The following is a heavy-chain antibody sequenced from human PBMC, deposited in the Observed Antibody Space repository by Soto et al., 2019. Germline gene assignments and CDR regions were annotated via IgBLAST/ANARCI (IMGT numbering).Heavy chain of an antibody. D-gene: IGHD5-18*01. Sequence: GGSLRLSCAASGFTFSSYAMHWVRQAPGKGLEWVAVISYDGSNKYYADSVKGRFTISRDNSKNTLYLQMNSLRAEDTAVYYCARDMGGYSYGYDGYYGMDVWGQGTTVTVSS. CDR2: ISYDGSNK. V-gene: IGHV3-30-3*01. CDR3: ARDMGGYSYGYDGYYGMDV. J-gene: IGHJ6*02. CDR1: GFTFSSYA.